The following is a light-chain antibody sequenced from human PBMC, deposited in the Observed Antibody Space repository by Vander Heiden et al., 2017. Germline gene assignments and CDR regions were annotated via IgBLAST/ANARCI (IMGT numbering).Light chain of an antibody. Sequence: SYELTQPPSVSVSPGHTARITCSGAAFPTKYAYWYQQKSGQAPVLVIYEDSKRRSGIPERCSGSSAGTMATLTISGAQVEDEADYYCYATDSSGNHRVFGGGTKLTVL. CDR2: EDS. CDR1: AFPTKY. CDR3: YATDSSGNHRV. V-gene: IGLV3-10*01. J-gene: IGLJ3*02.